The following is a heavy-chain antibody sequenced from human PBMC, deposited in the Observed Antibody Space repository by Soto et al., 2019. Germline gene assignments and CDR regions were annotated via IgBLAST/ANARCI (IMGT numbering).Heavy chain of an antibody. D-gene: IGHD2-2*01. V-gene: IGHV1-2*02. CDR3: ARERYQVISDGMDV. Sequence: QVQLVQSGADVKTPGASVRVSCKASGYTFTGYYVHWVRAAPGQGFEWMGWINPETGGTSYAQKFQGRVTLSRDTYINTDYLELSSLRFDDAAVYFCARERYQVISDGMDVWGQGTTVTVSS. CDR2: INPETGGT. J-gene: IGHJ6*02. CDR1: GYTFTGYY.